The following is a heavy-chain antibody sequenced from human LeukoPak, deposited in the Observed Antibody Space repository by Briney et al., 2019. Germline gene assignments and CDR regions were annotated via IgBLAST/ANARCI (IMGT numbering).Heavy chain of an antibody. V-gene: IGHV3-23*01. CDR2: ISGSGGST. CDR1: GFTFSSYA. Sequence: GGSLRLSCAASGFTFSSYAMRWVRQAPGKGLEWVSAISGSGGSTYYADSVKGRFTISRDNSKNTLYLQTNSLRAEDTAVYYCARDGVGTMVRGVTNDYWGQGTLVTVSS. D-gene: IGHD3-10*01. CDR3: ARDGVGTMVRGVTNDY. J-gene: IGHJ4*02.